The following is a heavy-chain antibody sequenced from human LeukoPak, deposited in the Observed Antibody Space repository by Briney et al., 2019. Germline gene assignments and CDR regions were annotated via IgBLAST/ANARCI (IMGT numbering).Heavy chain of an antibody. CDR2: INPNSGNT. V-gene: IGHV1-8*03. CDR3: ARGRLEVGATLSKRKYYFDY. J-gene: IGHJ4*02. Sequence: ASVKVSCKASGYTFTGYYMHWVRQAPGQGLEWMGWINPNSGNTGYAQKFQGRVTITRNTSISTAYMELSSLRSEDTAVYYCARGRLEVGATLSKRKYYFDYWGQGTLVTVSS. CDR1: GYTFTGYY. D-gene: IGHD1-26*01.